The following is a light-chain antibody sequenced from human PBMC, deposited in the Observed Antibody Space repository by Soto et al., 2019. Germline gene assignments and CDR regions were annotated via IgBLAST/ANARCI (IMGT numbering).Light chain of an antibody. V-gene: IGKV3-20*01. Sequence: EVVLTQSPGTLSLSPGERATLSCRASQSVDSSTLAWYQQKPGQAPRLLISGASKRATGTPDRFSGSGAGTELTLTISRLEPEDFSVYNCQHFDDSLTFGGWTKVEIK. CDR2: GAS. CDR3: QHFDDSLT. CDR1: QSVDSST. J-gene: IGKJ4*01.